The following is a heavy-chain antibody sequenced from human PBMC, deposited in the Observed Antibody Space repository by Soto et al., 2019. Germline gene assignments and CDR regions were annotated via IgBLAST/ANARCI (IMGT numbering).Heavy chain of an antibody. CDR1: GLTFSSYA. Sequence: EVQLLESGGGLVQPGGSLRLSCAASGLTFSSYAMWWVRQAPGKGLECVSAISGGGETTYYADSVKGRFTISRDNSKNTLYLQMNSLRDEDTDVYYCAFISGSGSYYFDYWGQGTLVTVAS. CDR3: AFISGSGSYYFDY. J-gene: IGHJ4*02. V-gene: IGHV3-23*01. CDR2: ISGGGETT. D-gene: IGHD3-10*01.